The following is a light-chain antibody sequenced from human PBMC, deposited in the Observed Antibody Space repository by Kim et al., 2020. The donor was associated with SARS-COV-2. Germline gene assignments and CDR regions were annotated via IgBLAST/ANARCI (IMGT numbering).Light chain of an antibody. Sequence: ASVGDRVTISSRASQDIRNYLGWYQQNPGRAPKRLIYGASSLQSGVPSRCSGSGSGTEFTLTISSLQPEYFATYFCLQHNTYPITFGQGTRLEIK. CDR1: QDIRNY. J-gene: IGKJ5*01. V-gene: IGKV1-17*01. CDR3: LQHNTYPIT. CDR2: GAS.